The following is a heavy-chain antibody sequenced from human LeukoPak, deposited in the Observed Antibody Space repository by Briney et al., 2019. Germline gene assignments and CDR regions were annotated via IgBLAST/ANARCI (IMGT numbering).Heavy chain of an antibody. V-gene: IGHV3-9*01. D-gene: IGHD2-15*01. Sequence: GGSLRLSCAASGFTFDDYAMHWVRQAPGKGLEWVSGISWNSGSIDYADSMKGRFTISRDNAKNSLYLQMNSLRAEDTAFYYCAKDVGGSPRYGMDVWGQGTTVTVSS. J-gene: IGHJ6*02. CDR3: AKDVGGSPRYGMDV. CDR2: ISWNSGSI. CDR1: GFTFDDYA.